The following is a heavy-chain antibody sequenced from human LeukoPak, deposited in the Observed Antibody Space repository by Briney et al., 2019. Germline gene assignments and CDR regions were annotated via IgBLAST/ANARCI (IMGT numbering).Heavy chain of an antibody. CDR1: GFPFNNYW. CDR3: ARAGASGWYAAEWFDP. J-gene: IGHJ5*02. V-gene: IGHV3-74*01. Sequence: GGSLRLSCAASGFPFNNYWMYWVRQAPGKGLVWVSSINTDGRTTRYAASVQGRFTISRDNAKNTLYLQMDSLSGDDTAVYYCARAGASGWYAAEWFDPWGQGSLVTVSS. CDR2: INTDGRTT. D-gene: IGHD6-19*01.